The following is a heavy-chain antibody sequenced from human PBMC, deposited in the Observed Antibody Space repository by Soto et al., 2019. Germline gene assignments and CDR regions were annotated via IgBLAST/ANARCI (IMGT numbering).Heavy chain of an antibody. J-gene: IGHJ6*02. V-gene: IGHV1-18*01. CDR2: ISAYNGNT. Sequence: ASVKVSCKASGYTFTSYGISWVRQAPGQGLEWMGWISAYNGNTNYAQKLQGRVTMTTDTSTSTAYMELRSLRSDDTAVYYCARARWYDILTGYYTGHYYYGMDVWGPGTTVTVYS. CDR1: GYTFTSYG. D-gene: IGHD3-9*01. CDR3: ARARWYDILTGYYTGHYYYGMDV.